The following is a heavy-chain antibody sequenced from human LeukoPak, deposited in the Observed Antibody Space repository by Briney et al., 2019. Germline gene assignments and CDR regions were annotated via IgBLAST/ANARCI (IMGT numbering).Heavy chain of an antibody. CDR3: ARAGPIGYCSSTSCYTWNDY. J-gene: IGHJ4*02. Sequence: NPSETLSLTCTVSGGSISSYYWSWIRQPAGKGLEWIGRIYTSGSTNYNPSLKSRVTMSVDTSKNQFSLKLSSVTAADTAVYYCARAGPIGYCSSTSCYTWNDYWGQGTLVTVSS. CDR1: GGSISSYY. CDR2: IYTSGST. D-gene: IGHD2-2*02. V-gene: IGHV4-4*07.